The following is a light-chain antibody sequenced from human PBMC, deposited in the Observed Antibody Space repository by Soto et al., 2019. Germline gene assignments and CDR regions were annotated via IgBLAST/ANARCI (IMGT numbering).Light chain of an antibody. CDR2: EVS. J-gene: IGLJ2*01. Sequence: QSALTQPASVSGSPGQSITISCTGTSSDVGGYNYVSWYQQHPGKAPKLMIYEVSNRPSGVSNRFSGSKSGNTASLTISGLQDEDEADYYCSSYTSSSTLVFGGGTQLTVL. CDR3: SSYTSSSTLV. V-gene: IGLV2-14*01. CDR1: SSDVGGYNY.